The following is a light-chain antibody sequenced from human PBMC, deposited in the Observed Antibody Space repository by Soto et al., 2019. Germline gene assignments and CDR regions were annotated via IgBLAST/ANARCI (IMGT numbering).Light chain of an antibody. CDR2: ATS. V-gene: IGKV1-12*01. J-gene: IGKJ3*01. CDR1: QSVNGW. CDR3: QQASSFPLT. Sequence: DIQMTQSPSSVSASVGDTVTITCRASQSVNGWLSWYQQKPGKAPKLLIYATSSLQSGVPSRFSGRGSGTDFTLTITSLQPEDFATYYCQQASSFPLTFGPGTKVDI.